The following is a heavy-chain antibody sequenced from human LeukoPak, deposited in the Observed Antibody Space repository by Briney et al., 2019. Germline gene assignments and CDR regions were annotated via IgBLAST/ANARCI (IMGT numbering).Heavy chain of an antibody. CDR1: GYTLTELS. CDR2: FDPEDGET. Sequence: GASVKVSCKVSGYTLTELSMHWVRQAPGKGLEWMGGFDPEDGETIYAQKFQGRVTMTRDMSTSTVYMELSSLRSEDTAVYYCARDENTAMVTFPSFWGQGTLVTVSS. CDR3: ARDENTAMVTFPSF. J-gene: IGHJ4*02. V-gene: IGHV1-24*01. D-gene: IGHD5-18*01.